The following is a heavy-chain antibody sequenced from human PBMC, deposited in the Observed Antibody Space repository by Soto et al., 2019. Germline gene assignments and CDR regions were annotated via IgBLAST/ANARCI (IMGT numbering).Heavy chain of an antibody. Sequence: GGSLRLSCAASGFTFSSYGMHWVRQAPGKGLEWVAVIWYDGSNKYYADSVKGRFTISRDNSKNTLYLQMNSLRAEDTAVYYCARAPRYYYDSSGPFDCWGQGTLVTVSS. V-gene: IGHV3-33*01. J-gene: IGHJ4*02. D-gene: IGHD3-22*01. CDR1: GFTFSSYG. CDR3: ARAPRYYYDSSGPFDC. CDR2: IWYDGSNK.